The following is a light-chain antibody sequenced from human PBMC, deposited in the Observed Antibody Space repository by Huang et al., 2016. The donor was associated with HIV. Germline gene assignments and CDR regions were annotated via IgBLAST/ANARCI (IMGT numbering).Light chain of an antibody. CDR3: QQYNNWPPWT. Sequence: EVVMTQSPVTLSVSPGARATLSCRASQSVNNTLAWFQQNPGQAPRLLIHDASIRATGIPDRSSGSGSGTEFTLTISSLQSEDFAVYYCQQYNNWPPWTFGQGTKVEIK. CDR2: DAS. V-gene: IGKV3-15*01. J-gene: IGKJ1*01. CDR1: QSVNNT.